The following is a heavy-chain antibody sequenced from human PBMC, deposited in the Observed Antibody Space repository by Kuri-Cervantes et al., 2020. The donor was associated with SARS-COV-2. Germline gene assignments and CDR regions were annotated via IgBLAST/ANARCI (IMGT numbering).Heavy chain of an antibody. CDR1: GFNFSTTD. V-gene: IGHV3-30*18. J-gene: IGHJ4*02. CDR2: ISYDGKKK. Sequence: GESLKISCTASGFNFSTTDMHWVRQTPGKGLEWVAVISYDGKKKKCVASGKGRFTISRDNSQNTLYLQVKSLKSEDTAIYYCAKDRFGVRDFWGQGTLVTVSS. CDR3: AKDRFGVRDF. D-gene: IGHD2-8*01.